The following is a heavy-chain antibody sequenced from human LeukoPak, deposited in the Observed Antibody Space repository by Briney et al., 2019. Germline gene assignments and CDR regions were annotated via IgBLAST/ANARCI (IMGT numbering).Heavy chain of an antibody. V-gene: IGHV3-33*06. D-gene: IGHD6-13*01. CDR2: IWYDGSNK. Sequence: GGSLRLSCATSGFTFTSYGMHWVRQAPGKGLEWVALIWYDGSNKYYGDSVKGRFTISRDNSKNTLYLQMNSLRAEDTAVYYCAKGLLYSSSWYTYFDYWGQGTLVTVSS. CDR3: AKGLLYSSSWYTYFDY. J-gene: IGHJ4*02. CDR1: GFTFTSYG.